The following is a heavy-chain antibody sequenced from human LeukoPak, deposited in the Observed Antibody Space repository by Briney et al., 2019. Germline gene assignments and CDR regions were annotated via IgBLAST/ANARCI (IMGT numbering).Heavy chain of an antibody. J-gene: IGHJ4*02. V-gene: IGHV3-23*01. CDR2: ISPSGDIK. Sequence: GGALRLSCVASGFTFSRHGMNWVRQAPGKGLEWVSGISPSGDIKYYVDSVKGRFTISRDNSKNTLYLQLNTLRADDTAVYYCARGGDYGVKIDYWGQGTLVIVSS. CDR3: ARGGDYGVKIDY. CDR1: GFTFSRHG. D-gene: IGHD3-16*01.